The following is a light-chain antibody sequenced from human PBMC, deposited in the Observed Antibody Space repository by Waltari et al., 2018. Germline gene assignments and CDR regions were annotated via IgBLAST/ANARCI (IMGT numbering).Light chain of an antibody. CDR2: YKSDSDK. J-gene: IGLJ2*01. CDR1: SGINVGTHR. CDR3: MIWHSSASV. Sequence: QAVLTQPSSLSASPGASASLPSTLRSGINVGTHRTYWYQQKPGSPPQYLLRYKSDSDKQQGSGVPSRFSGSKDASANAGILLISGLQSEDEADYYCMIWHSSASVFGGGTKLTVL. V-gene: IGLV5-45*03.